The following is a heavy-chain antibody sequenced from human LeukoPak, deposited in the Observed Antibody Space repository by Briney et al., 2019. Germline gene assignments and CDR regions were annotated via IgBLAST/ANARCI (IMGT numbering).Heavy chain of an antibody. CDR1: GYPFTDYY. J-gene: IGHJ4*02. CDR2: INPNRGGT. V-gene: IGHV1-2*02. Sequence: ASVKVSCKASGYPFTDYYMHWVRQAPGQGLEWMGWINPNRGGTDYAQKFQGRVTITRDMSTSTAYMELSSLRSEDTAVYYCVADCYGDCIDWGQGTLVTVSS. CDR3: VADCYGDCID. D-gene: IGHD4-17*01.